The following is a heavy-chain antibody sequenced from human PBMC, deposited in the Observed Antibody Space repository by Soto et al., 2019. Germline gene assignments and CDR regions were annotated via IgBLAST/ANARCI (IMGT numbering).Heavy chain of an antibody. CDR1: GGTFSSYA. CDR2: IIPIFGTA. V-gene: IGHV1-69*13. D-gene: IGHD4-17*01. CDR3: ARLPSPYDYGDYVLGGTIPKSYYYYGMDV. J-gene: IGHJ6*02. Sequence: ASVKVSCKASGGTFSSYAISWVRQAPGQGLEWMGGIIPIFGTANYAQKFQGRVTITADESTSTAYMERSSLRSEDTAVYYCARLPSPYDYGDYVLGGTIPKSYYYYGMDVWGQGTTVTVSS.